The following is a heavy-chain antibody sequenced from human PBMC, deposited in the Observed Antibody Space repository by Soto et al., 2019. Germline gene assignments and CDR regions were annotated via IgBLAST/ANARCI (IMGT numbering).Heavy chain of an antibody. D-gene: IGHD2-15*01. J-gene: IGHJ5*02. CDR2: ISYDGSNK. V-gene: IGHV3-30*04. CDR1: GFTFNSYA. CDR3: ARDGRCGGGTCYSSGWFDP. Sequence: GGSLRLSCAASGFTFNSYALHWVRQAPGKGLEWVAVISYDGSNKYYAESVKGRFTISRDNSKNTLYLQMNTLRTEDTAVYYCARDGRCGGGTCYSSGWFDPWGQGTLVTVSS.